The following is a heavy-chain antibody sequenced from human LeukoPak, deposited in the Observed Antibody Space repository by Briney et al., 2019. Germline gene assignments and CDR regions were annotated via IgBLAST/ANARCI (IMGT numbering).Heavy chain of an antibody. Sequence: PSETLSLTCTVSGVSISSFYWSWIRQPPGKGLECIGYIYYSGSTNYNPSLKSRVTMSVDTSKNQFSLKLSSVTAADTAVYYCARAGYGVGDTAHHYFDYWGQGTLVRVSS. CDR1: GVSISSFY. V-gene: IGHV4-59*01. D-gene: IGHD1-26*01. CDR2: IYYSGST. CDR3: ARAGYGVGDTAHHYFDY. J-gene: IGHJ4*02.